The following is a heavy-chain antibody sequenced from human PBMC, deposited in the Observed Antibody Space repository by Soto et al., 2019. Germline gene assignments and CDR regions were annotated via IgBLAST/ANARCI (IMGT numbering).Heavy chain of an antibody. CDR3: ASHRGGFPHFDY. CDR1: GGSISSYY. D-gene: IGHD3-16*01. Sequence: SETLSLTCTVSGGSISSYYWSWIRQPPGKGLEWIGYIYYSGSTNYNPSLKSRVTISVDTSKNQFSLKLSSVTAADTAVYYCASHRGGFPHFDYWGQGTLVTVSS. J-gene: IGHJ4*02. V-gene: IGHV4-59*08. CDR2: IYYSGST.